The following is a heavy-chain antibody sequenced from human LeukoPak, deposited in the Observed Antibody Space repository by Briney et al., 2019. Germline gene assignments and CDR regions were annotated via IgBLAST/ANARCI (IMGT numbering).Heavy chain of an antibody. J-gene: IGHJ4*02. CDR1: GGSISSYY. CDR3: ARGPRGVPVIQRTYYFDY. CDR2: IYYSGST. Sequence: PSETLSLTCTVSGGSISSYYWSWIRQPPGKGLEWIGYIYYSGSTNYNPSLKSRVTISVDTSKNQFSLKLSSVTAADTAVYYCARGPRGVPVIQRTYYFDYWGQGTLVTVSS. D-gene: IGHD3-16*02. V-gene: IGHV4-59*01.